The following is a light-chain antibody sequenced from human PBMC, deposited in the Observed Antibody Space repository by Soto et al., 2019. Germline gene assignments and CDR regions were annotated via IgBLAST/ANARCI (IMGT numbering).Light chain of an antibody. Sequence: QSVLTQPPSVSGAPGQRVTISCTGSSSNIGAGYDVHWYQQLPGTAPKVLIYDNNNRPSSVADRFFRAKSGTSASLAITGVQAEDGADYYCPAYDVSLSGPVFGGGTKLTVL. CDR1: SSNIGAGYD. CDR3: PAYDVSLSGPV. CDR2: DNN. V-gene: IGLV1-40*01. J-gene: IGLJ2*01.